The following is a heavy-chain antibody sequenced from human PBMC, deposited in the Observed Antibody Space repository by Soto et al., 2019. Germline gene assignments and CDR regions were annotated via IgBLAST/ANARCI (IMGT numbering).Heavy chain of an antibody. D-gene: IGHD4-17*01. CDR3: AKGATVTTSGPFDY. V-gene: IGHV3-30*18. CDR1: GFTFSSYG. J-gene: IGHJ4*02. Sequence: QVQLVESGGGVVQPGRSLRLSCAASGFTFSSYGMHWVRQAPGKGLEWVAVISYDGSNKYYADSVKGRFTISRDNSKNTLYLQMNSLRAEDTAVYYCAKGATVTTSGPFDYWGQGTLVTVSS. CDR2: ISYDGSNK.